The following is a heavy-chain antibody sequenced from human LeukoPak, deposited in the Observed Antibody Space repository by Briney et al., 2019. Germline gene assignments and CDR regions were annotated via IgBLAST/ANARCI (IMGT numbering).Heavy chain of an antibody. V-gene: IGHV4-39*01. CDR2: IYYSGNT. D-gene: IGHD3-22*01. CDR1: GGSIISSSYY. J-gene: IGHJ3*01. Sequence: SETLSLTCTVSGGSIISSSYYWGWIRQPPGKGLEWIGSIYYSGNTDYNPSLKSRVTISVETSKNQFSLKLSSVTAADTAVYYCARQGGITMIVVVSGDAFDVWGQGTMVTVSS. CDR3: ARQGGITMIVVVSGDAFDV.